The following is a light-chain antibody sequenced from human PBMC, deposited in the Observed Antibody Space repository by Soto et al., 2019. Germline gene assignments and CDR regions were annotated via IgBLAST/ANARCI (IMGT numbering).Light chain of an antibody. CDR1: SSDVGGYNY. J-gene: IGLJ2*01. V-gene: IGLV2-14*01. CDR2: DVS. CDR3: SSYTSSSTVL. Sequence: QSALTQPASVSGSPGQSITISCTGTSSDVGGYNYVSWYQQHPGKAPKLMIYDVSNRPSGVSNPFSGSKSGNTASLTISGIQAEDEADYYCSSYTSSSTVLFGGGTKLTVL.